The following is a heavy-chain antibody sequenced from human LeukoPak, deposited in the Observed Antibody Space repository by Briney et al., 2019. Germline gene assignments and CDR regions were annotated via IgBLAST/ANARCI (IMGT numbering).Heavy chain of an antibody. CDR2: INPNSGGT. J-gene: IGHJ6*02. D-gene: IGHD2-2*01. CDR3: ARDFLSTGGLSYQLQTRFYGMDV. V-gene: IGHV1-2*02. CDR1: GYTFTGYY. Sequence: ASVKISCKASGYTFTGYYMHWVRQAPGQGLEWMGWINPNSGGTNYAQKFQGRVTMTRDTSISTAYMELSRLRSDDTAVYYCARDFLSTGGLSYQLQTRFYGMDVWGQGTTVTVPS.